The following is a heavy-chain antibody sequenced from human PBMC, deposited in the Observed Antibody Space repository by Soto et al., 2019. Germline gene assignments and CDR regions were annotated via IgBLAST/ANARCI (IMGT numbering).Heavy chain of an antibody. D-gene: IGHD2-21*01. CDR2: TTGSGDRP. J-gene: IGHJ4*02. CDR1: GFTFSSYA. CDR3: ATRYCGGCTFYFDY. Sequence: EVQLLESGGGLVQPGGSLRLSCSASGFTFSSYAMHWVRQGPGKGLEWVSGTTGSGDRPYYGDSVKGRFTISRVNSKNTLYLQMTSLRADDTAVYYSATRYCGGCTFYFDYWGQGTLVTVSS. V-gene: IGHV3-23*01.